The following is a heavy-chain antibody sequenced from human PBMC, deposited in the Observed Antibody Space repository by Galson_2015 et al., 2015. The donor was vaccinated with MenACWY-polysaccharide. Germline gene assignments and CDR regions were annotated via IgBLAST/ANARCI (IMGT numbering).Heavy chain of an antibody. V-gene: IGHV3-33*01. Sequence: SLRLSCAGSGSRFSNSGIHWVRQAPGKELEWVAVIQYDGSIKAYADSVKGRFTISRDNSRNTVFLEMNTLGAEDTAVYYCAREGSRIVFHAFDIRGQGTMVTVSS. D-gene: IGHD2-15*01. CDR2: IQYDGSIK. CDR1: GSRFSNSG. CDR3: AREGSRIVFHAFDI. J-gene: IGHJ3*02.